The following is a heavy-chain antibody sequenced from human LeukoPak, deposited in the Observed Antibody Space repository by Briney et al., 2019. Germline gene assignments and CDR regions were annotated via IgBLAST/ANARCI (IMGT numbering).Heavy chain of an antibody. D-gene: IGHD6-13*01. Sequence: PSETLSLTCAVYGGSFSGYYWSWIRQPPGKGLEWIGEINHSGSTYYNPSLKSRVTISVDTSKNQFSLKLSSVTAADTAVYYCARPGPGIAAAGIDPWGQGTLVTVSS. CDR1: GGSFSGYY. J-gene: IGHJ5*02. CDR2: INHSGST. CDR3: ARPGPGIAAAGIDP. V-gene: IGHV4-34*01.